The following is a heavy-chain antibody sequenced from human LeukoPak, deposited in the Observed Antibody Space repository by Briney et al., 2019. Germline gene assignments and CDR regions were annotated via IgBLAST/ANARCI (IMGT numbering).Heavy chain of an antibody. V-gene: IGHV3-43*02. CDR2: ISGNGDTT. CDR3: AKVGGSYSRVMPDYFDS. D-gene: IGHD2-15*01. CDR1: GFTFDDYA. J-gene: IGHJ4*02. Sequence: GGSLRLSCAASGFTFDDYAMHWVRQAPGKALEWVSLISGNGDTTYYGDSVEGRFTISRDNRKNSLYLQMNSLGTEDTAFYYCAKVGGSYSRVMPDYFDSWGPGTLVTVSS.